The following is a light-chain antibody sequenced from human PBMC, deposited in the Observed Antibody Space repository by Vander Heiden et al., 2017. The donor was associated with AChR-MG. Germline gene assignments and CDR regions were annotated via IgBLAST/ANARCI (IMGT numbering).Light chain of an antibody. CDR3: AAWDDSLNGPV. Sequence: QSVLTQPPSASGTPGQRVTISCSGSSCNIGSNTVNWYQQLPGTDPKLLIYSNKQRRSGGPDRFSGSKYGTSASLAISGRQSEDEADYYCAAWDDSLNGPVFGGGTKLTVL. CDR2: SNK. CDR1: SCNIGSNT. J-gene: IGLJ2*01. V-gene: IGLV1-44*01.